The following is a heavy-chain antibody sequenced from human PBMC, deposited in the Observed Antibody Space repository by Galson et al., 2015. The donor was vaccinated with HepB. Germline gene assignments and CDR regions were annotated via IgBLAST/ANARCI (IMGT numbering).Heavy chain of an antibody. D-gene: IGHD1-1*01. Sequence: SLRLACAASGFTFSSYGVHWVRQAPGKGLEWVAVIWHDGTNKSYADSVQGRFTISRDNPKNTLYLQMNSLKGEKTALYYSATNGNDDIDYDMDVWGQGTLVTVS. CDR1: GFTFSSYG. J-gene: IGHJ6*02. V-gene: IGHV3-33*08. CDR2: IWHDGTNK. CDR3: ATNGNDDIDYDMDV.